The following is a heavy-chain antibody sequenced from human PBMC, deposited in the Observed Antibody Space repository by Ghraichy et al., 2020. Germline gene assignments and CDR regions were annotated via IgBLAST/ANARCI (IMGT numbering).Heavy chain of an antibody. J-gene: IGHJ4*02. Sequence: ESLNISCTVSGGSISSYYWSWIRQPPGKGLEWIGYIYTSGSTNYNPSLKSRVTISVDTSKNQFSLKLSSVTAADTAVYYCARRRLGFFDYWGQGTLVTVSS. CDR1: GGSISSYY. CDR2: IYTSGST. D-gene: IGHD7-27*01. CDR3: ARRRLGFFDY. V-gene: IGHV4-4*09.